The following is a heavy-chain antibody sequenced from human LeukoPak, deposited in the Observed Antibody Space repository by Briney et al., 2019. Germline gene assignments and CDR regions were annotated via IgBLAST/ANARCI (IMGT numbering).Heavy chain of an antibody. CDR3: ARVLPSYTFDY. Sequence: SETLSLTCAVSGGSISSGGYSWSWIRQPPGKGLEWIGYIYHSGGTYYNPSLKSRVTISVDRSKNQFSLKLSSVTAADTAVYYCARVLPSYTFDYWGQGTLVTVSS. CDR1: GGSISSGGYS. D-gene: IGHD3-16*01. CDR2: IYHSGGT. J-gene: IGHJ4*02. V-gene: IGHV4-30-2*01.